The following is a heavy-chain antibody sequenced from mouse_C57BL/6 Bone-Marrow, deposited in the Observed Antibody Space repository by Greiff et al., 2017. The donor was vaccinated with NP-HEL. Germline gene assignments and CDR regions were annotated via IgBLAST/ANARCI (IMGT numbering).Heavy chain of an antibody. V-gene: IGHV1-78*01. CDR3: ARIITTVVAPYYYAMDY. CDR1: GYTFTDHT. J-gene: IGHJ4*01. D-gene: IGHD1-1*01. Sequence: VQGVESDAELVKPGASVKISCKVSGYTFTDHTIHWMKQRPEQGLEWIGYIYPRDGSTKYNEKFKGKATLTADKSSSTAYMQLNSLTSEDSAVYFCARIITTVVAPYYYAMDYWGQGTSVTVSS. CDR2: IYPRDGST.